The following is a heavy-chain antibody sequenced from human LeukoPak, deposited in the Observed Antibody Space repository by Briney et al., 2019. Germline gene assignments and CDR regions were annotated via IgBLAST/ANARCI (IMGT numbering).Heavy chain of an antibody. V-gene: IGHV1-2*04. D-gene: IGHD2-2*01. J-gene: IGHJ3*02. CDR3: ARVGRTIRAFDI. CDR2: INPNSGGT. CDR1: GYTFTGYY. Sequence: GASVKVSCKASGYTFTGYYMHWVRQAPGQGLEWMGWINPNSGGTNYAQKFQGWDTMTRNTSISTAYMELSRLRSDDTAVYYCARVGRTIRAFDIWGQGTMVTVSS.